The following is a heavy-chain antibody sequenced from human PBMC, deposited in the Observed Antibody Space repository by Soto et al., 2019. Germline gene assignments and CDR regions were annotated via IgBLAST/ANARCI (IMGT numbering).Heavy chain of an antibody. Sequence: QVQLVQSGAEVKQPGSSVKVSCKASRGALSSYAITWVRKAPGQGLDWMGRVIPIYGTPNYAQKFQGRLSLTVDESKSTAYLELSGLRSEDTAVYFCASAGSREINRGGFDIWGQGTMVTVSS. J-gene: IGHJ3*02. CDR2: VIPIYGTP. V-gene: IGHV1-69*18. CDR1: RGALSSYA. CDR3: ASAGSREINRGGFDI. D-gene: IGHD2-15*01.